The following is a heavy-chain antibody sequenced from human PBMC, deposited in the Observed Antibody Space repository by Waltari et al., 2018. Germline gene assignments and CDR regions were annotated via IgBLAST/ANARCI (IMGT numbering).Heavy chain of an antibody. CDR1: GVNCNLYY. CDR3: ARLGAVCGNSSCPWFFDS. V-gene: IGHV3-21*01. J-gene: IGHJ4*02. Sequence: EVRLVESGGGRVAPGGSLKLSCEASGVNCNLYYLNWVRQAPGKGLEWVSSITSSSDYIYYADSVKGRFTISRDNAKNSVYLHMTSLRAEDTAVYYCARLGAVCGNSSCPWFFDSWGQGTLVTVSS. CDR2: ITSSSDYI. D-gene: IGHD3-16*01.